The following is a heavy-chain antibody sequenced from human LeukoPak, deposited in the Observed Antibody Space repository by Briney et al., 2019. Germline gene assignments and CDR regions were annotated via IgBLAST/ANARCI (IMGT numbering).Heavy chain of an antibody. CDR2: TTGSGGST. Sequence: PGGSLRLSCEASGFTFSNSAMSWVRQAPGKGLEWVSATTGSGGSTFYADSVRGRFIISRDNSKNTLYLQMNSLRAEDTAMCYCAKDLVRGADCWGQGTLVTVSS. CDR1: GFTFSNSA. J-gene: IGHJ4*02. D-gene: IGHD3-10*01. CDR3: AKDLVRGADC. V-gene: IGHV3-23*01.